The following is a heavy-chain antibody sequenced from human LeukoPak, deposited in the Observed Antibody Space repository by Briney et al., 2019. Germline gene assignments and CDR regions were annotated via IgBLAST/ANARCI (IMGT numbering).Heavy chain of an antibody. D-gene: IGHD6-13*01. CDR1: GYTFTNCY. V-gene: IGHV1-46*01. CDR3: ARGRFIAAAGLTLGY. Sequence: ASVKVSCKASGYTFTNCYIHWVRQAPGQGLECMGIINPSGGSTSYAQKFQGRVTITRNTSISTAYMELSSLRSEDTAVYYCARGRFIAAAGLTLGYWGQGTLVTVSS. J-gene: IGHJ4*02. CDR2: INPSGGST.